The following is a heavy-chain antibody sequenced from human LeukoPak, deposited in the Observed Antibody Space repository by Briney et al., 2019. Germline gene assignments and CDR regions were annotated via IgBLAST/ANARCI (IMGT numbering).Heavy chain of an antibody. V-gene: IGHV4-31*03. CDR2: IYYSGST. J-gene: IGHJ5*02. D-gene: IGHD2-2*01. CDR3: ARGFGSTSWGFDT. CDR1: GGSISSGGYY. Sequence: ASQTLSLTCTVSGGSISSGGYYWSWIRQHPGKGLEWIGYIYYSGSTYYNPSLKSRVTISVDTSKNQFSLKLSSVTAADTAVYYCARGFGSTSWGFDTWGQGTLVTVSS.